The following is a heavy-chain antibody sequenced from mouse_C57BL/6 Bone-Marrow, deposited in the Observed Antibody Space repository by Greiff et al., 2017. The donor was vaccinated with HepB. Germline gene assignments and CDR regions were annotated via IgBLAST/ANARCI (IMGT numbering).Heavy chain of an antibody. Sequence: LVESGAELARPGASVKLSCKASGYTFTSYGISWVKQRTGQGLEWIGEIYPRSGNTYYNEKFKGKATLTADKSSSTAYMELRSLTSEDSAVYFCAREGYYYGSRGDYWGQGTTLTVSS. CDR3: AREGYYYGSRGDY. D-gene: IGHD1-1*01. V-gene: IGHV1-81*01. CDR1: GYTFTSYG. J-gene: IGHJ2*01. CDR2: IYPRSGNT.